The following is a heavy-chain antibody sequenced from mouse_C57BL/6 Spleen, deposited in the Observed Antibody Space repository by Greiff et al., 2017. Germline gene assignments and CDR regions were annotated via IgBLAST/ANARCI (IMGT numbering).Heavy chain of an antibody. CDR1: GFSFNTYA. J-gene: IGHJ1*03. CDR2: IRSKSNNYAT. D-gene: IGHD3-1*01. V-gene: IGHV10-1*01. CDR3: VRARTRDWYFDV. Sequence: EVQGVESGGGLVQPKGSLKLSCAASGFSFNTYAMNWVRQAPGKGLEWVARIRSKSNNYATYYADSVKDRFTISRDDSESMLYLQMNNLKTEDTAMYYCVRARTRDWYFDVWGTGTTVTVSS.